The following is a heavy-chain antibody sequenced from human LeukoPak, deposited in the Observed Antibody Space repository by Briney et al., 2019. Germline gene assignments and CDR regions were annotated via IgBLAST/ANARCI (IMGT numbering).Heavy chain of an antibody. V-gene: IGHV5-51*01. Sequence: GESLKISCKASGYNFPKSWIGWVRQMPGKGLEWVAIIYPDDSRTNYSPSFQGHVTISVDRSINTAYLQWSSLRASDTAMYYCARRDGGANYWYFDVWGRGTLVTVSS. CDR3: ARRDGGANYWYFDV. CDR2: IYPDDSRT. J-gene: IGHJ2*01. D-gene: IGHD2-15*01. CDR1: GYNFPKSW.